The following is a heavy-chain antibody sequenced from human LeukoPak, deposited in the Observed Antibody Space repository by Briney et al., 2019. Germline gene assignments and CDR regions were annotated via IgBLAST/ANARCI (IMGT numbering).Heavy chain of an antibody. J-gene: IGHJ4*02. Sequence: ASVKVSCKASGYTFTDYYMHWVRQAPGQGPEWMGWINSNSGATNYAQKFQGRVTMTRDTSISTVYMELSSLRSDDRATYFCARALKRTASKFDYWGRGTLVTVSS. D-gene: IGHD2-21*02. CDR2: INSNSGAT. CDR1: GYTFTDYY. CDR3: ARALKRTASKFDY. V-gene: IGHV1-2*02.